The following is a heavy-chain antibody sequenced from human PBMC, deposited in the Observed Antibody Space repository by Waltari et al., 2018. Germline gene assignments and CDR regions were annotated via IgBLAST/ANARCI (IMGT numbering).Heavy chain of an antibody. CDR1: GCTFRNFG. Sequence: QVNLVESGGGVVQPGGSLRLSCAPSGCTFRNFGMHWVRQAPGKGLEWVALIWFDGSDKFYADSVRGRFTISRDNSARTLYLDMDSLRLDDTAMYYCAKDAFGNTYLDFWGQGTLVTVSS. J-gene: IGHJ4*02. V-gene: IGHV3-30*02. CDR3: AKDAFGNTYLDF. CDR2: IWFDGSDK. D-gene: IGHD2-2*02.